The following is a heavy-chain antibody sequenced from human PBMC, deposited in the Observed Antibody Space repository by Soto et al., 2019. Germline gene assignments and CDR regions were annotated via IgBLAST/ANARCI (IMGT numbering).Heavy chain of an antibody. V-gene: IGHV3-15*07. CDR2: IKSKTDGGTT. J-gene: IGHJ6*02. CDR3: TTDHVTISYGIVAGYYYGMDV. D-gene: IGHD3-22*01. Sequence: GGSLRLSCAASGFTFSNAWMNWVRQAPGKGLEWVGRIKSKTDGGTTDYAAPVKGRFTISRDDSKNTLYLQMNSLKTEDTAVYYCTTDHVTISYGIVAGYYYGMDVWGQGTTVTVSS. CDR1: GFTFSNAW.